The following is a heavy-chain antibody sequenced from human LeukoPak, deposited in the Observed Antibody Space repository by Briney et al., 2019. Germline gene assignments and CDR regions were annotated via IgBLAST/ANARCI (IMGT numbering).Heavy chain of an antibody. Sequence: ASVKVSCKASGYTFTGYYMHWVRQAPGQGLEWMGWINPNSGGTKYVQKFQGRVTMTRDTSISTAYMELSRPRSDDTAVYYCARQSYDVSNWFDPWGQGTLVTVSS. J-gene: IGHJ5*02. CDR3: ARQSYDVSNWFDP. D-gene: IGHD3-3*01. V-gene: IGHV1-2*02. CDR1: GYTFTGYY. CDR2: INPNSGGT.